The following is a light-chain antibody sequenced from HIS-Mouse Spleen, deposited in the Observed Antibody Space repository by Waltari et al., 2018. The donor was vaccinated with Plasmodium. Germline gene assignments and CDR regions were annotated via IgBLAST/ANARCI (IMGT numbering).Light chain of an antibody. CDR2: EGS. Sequence: QSALTQPASVSGSPGQSITISCTGTSSDVASYNLVSWYQQHPGKAPKLMIYEGSKRPSGVSSRFSASNSGNAASLTIAGLQAEDKADYYCCSYAGSSTFVVFGGGTKLTVL. J-gene: IGLJ2*01. CDR1: SSDVASYNL. V-gene: IGLV2-23*03. CDR3: CSYAGSSTFVV.